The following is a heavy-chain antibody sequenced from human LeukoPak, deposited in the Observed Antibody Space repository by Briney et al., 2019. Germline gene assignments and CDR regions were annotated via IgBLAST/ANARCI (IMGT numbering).Heavy chain of an antibody. CDR2: INPNSGGT. J-gene: IGHJ4*02. Sequence: GASVKVSCKASGYTFTGHYMHWVRQAPGQGLEWMGWINPNSGGTNYAQRFQGRVTMTRDTSISTAYMELSRLRSDDTAVYYCARADMSSDYTPNDYWGQGTLVTVSS. D-gene: IGHD3-3*01. CDR3: ARADMSSDYTPNDY. V-gene: IGHV1-2*02. CDR1: GYTFTGHY.